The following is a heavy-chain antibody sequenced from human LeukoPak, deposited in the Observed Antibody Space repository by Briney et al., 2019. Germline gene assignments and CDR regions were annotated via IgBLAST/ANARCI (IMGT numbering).Heavy chain of an antibody. CDR2: IYYSGST. CDR1: GGSISSSSYY. D-gene: IGHD1-26*01. CDR3: ARDPSVGRSHAFDT. J-gene: IGHJ3*02. Sequence: SETLSLTCTVSGGSISSSSYYWGWIRQPPGKGLEWIGSIYYSGSTYYNPSLKSRVTISVDTSKNQFSLKLSSVTAADTAVYYCARDPSVGRSHAFDTWGQGTMVTVSS. V-gene: IGHV4-39*07.